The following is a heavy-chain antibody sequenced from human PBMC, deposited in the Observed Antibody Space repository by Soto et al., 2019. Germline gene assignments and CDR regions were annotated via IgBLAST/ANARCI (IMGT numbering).Heavy chain of an antibody. CDR3: VRVIRITMIAPFVY. V-gene: IGHV1-46*01. D-gene: IGHD3-22*01. Sequence: ASVKVSCKASGYTFTSYYMHWVRQAPGQGLEWMGIINPSGGSTSYAQKFQGRVTMTRDTSTSTVYMELSSLRSEDTAGYHCVRVIRITMIAPFVYWGHGTLVTVSS. CDR2: INPSGGST. J-gene: IGHJ4*01. CDR1: GYTFTSYY.